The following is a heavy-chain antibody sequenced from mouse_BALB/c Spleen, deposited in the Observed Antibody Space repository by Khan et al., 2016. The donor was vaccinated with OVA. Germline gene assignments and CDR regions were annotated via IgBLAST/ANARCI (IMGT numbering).Heavy chain of an antibody. CDR2: ISTGGSYT. D-gene: IGHD1-1*01. J-gene: IGHJ3*01. Sequence: EVELVESGGDLVKPGGSLKLSCAASGFTFSSYGMSWVRQTPDKRLEWVAIISTGGSYTYYPDSVKGRFTISRDYAKKTLYLQMSSLKSEDTAMFYCARLSYYYDSEGFAYWGQGTLVTVSA. CDR3: ARLSYYYDSEGFAY. CDR1: GFTFSSYG. V-gene: IGHV5-6*01.